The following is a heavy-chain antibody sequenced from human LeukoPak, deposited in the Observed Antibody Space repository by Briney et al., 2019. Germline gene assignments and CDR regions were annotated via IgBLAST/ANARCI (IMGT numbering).Heavy chain of an antibody. D-gene: IGHD6-6*01. Sequence: GESLKIPLKGSGYSFTNYWLGWVRPMPGKGLEGMGITYPGESDTKYSPSLQGQVTISADKSISTAYLQWSSLKASDTAMYYCARRDPYTSSPYPFDYWGQGTLVTVSS. CDR2: TYPGESDT. V-gene: IGHV5-51*01. J-gene: IGHJ4*02. CDR3: ARRDPYTSSPYPFDY. CDR1: GYSFTNYW.